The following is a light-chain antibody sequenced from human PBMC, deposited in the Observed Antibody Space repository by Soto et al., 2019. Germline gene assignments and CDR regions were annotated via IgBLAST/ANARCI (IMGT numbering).Light chain of an antibody. CDR1: SSDIGAGYD. CDR2: SNI. V-gene: IGLV1-40*01. CDR3: QSYDSSLGGSKGV. Sequence: QSVLTQPPSMSGAPGQRVTISCTGSSSDIGAGYDVHWYQQFPGTAPKLLIYSNINRPSGVPDRFSGFKSGTSASLAITGLQAEDEADYYCQSYDSSLGGSKGVFGGGTKLTVL. J-gene: IGLJ3*02.